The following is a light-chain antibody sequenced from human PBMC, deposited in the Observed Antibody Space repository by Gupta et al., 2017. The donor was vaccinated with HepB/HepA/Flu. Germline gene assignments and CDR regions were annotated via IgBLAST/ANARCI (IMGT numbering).Light chain of an antibody. CDR1: RSKNGLNS. V-gene: IGLV1-47*01. CDR2: RND. CDR3: AAWDDSLTTWEV. Sequence: QPVLTQPPSVSGTPGQRVTISCSGSRSKNGLNSVYWYQQIPGGAPKLLIYRNDQRPSGVPERFSGSKSGTSASLAINGLRPEDEADYYCAAWDDSLTTWEVFGGGTKVTVL. J-gene: IGLJ2*01.